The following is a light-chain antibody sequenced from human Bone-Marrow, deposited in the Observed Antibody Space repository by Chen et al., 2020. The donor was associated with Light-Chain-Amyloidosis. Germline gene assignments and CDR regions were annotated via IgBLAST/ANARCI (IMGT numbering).Light chain of an antibody. V-gene: IGKV3-15*01. CDR2: GAS. CDR1: QSVNNN. Sequence: EIVITPSPATLSVSPGERATPSCRASQSVNNNLAWYQQKPGQAPRHLIFGASTRATGIPARFSGRGSGTEFTLTISRLQSEDFAVYYCQQHHTWPPWTFGLGTKVE. J-gene: IGKJ1*01. CDR3: QQHHTWPPWT.